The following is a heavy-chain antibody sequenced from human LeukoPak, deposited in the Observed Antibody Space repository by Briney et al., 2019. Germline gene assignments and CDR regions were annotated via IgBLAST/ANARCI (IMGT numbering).Heavy chain of an antibody. CDR2: ISGSGGST. D-gene: IGHD6-13*01. CDR1: GFTVSRYA. Sequence: GGSLRLSCAAAGFTVSRYAMSWVRQAPGKGLEWVSAISGSGGSTYYADSVKGRFTISRENSKNTLYLQMNSLRAEDTAVYYCAKGYEYSSSWYAYWGQGTLVTVSS. V-gene: IGHV3-23*01. J-gene: IGHJ4*02. CDR3: AKGYEYSSSWYAY.